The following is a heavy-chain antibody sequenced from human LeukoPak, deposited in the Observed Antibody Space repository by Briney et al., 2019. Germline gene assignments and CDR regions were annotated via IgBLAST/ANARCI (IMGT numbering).Heavy chain of an antibody. CDR2: IYYSGST. CDR3: AREGVVGATLGYYFDY. CDR1: GYSISSGYY. Sequence: PSETLSLTCTVSGYSISSGYYWGWIRQPPGKGLEWIGYIYYSGSTNYNPSLKSRVTISVDTSKNQFSLKLSSVTAADTAVYYCAREGVVGATLGYYFDYWGQGTLVTVSS. V-gene: IGHV4-38-2*02. D-gene: IGHD1-26*01. J-gene: IGHJ4*02.